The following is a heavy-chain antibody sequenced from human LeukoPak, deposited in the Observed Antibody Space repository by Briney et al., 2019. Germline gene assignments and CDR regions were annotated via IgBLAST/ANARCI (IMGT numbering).Heavy chain of an antibody. Sequence: GRSLRLSCAASGFTFSSYGMHWVRQAPGKGLEWVAVISYDGSNKYYADSVKGRFTISRDNSKNTLYLQMNSLRAEDTAVYYCAKDPTYYYGSGSYPDYWGQGTLVTVSS. J-gene: IGHJ4*02. D-gene: IGHD3-10*01. V-gene: IGHV3-30*18. CDR2: ISYDGSNK. CDR3: AKDPTYYYGSGSYPDY. CDR1: GFTFSSYG.